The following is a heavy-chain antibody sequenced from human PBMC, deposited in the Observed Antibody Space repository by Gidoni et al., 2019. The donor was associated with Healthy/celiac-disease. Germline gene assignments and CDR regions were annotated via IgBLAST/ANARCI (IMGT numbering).Heavy chain of an antibody. D-gene: IGHD5-12*01. CDR3: AREGWRWLQNHEGAFDI. CDR1: GFTFSSYS. J-gene: IGHJ3*02. V-gene: IGHV3-21*01. Sequence: EVQLVESGGGLVKPGGSLRLSCAASGFTFSSYSMNWVRQAPGKGLEWVSSISSSSSYIYYADSVKGRFTISRDNAKNSLYLQMNSLRAEDTAVYYCAREGWRWLQNHEGAFDIWGQGTMVTVSS. CDR2: ISSSSSYI.